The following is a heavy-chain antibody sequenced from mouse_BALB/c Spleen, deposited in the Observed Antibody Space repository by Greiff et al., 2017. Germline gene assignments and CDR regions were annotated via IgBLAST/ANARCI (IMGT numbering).Heavy chain of an antibody. CDR1: GYSITSDYA. CDR3: ARSPLAVDYAMDY. V-gene: IGHV3-2*02. Sequence: EVMLVESGPGLVKPSQSLSLTCTVTGYSITSDYAWNWIRPFPGNKLEWMGYISYSGSTNYNPSLKSRISITPDTSKNQFFLQLNSVTAEDTATYYCARSPLAVDYAMDYWGQGTSVTVSS. CDR2: ISYSGST. J-gene: IGHJ4*01.